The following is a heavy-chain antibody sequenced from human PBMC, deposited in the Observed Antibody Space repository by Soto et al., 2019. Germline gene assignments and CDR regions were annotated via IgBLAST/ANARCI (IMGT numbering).Heavy chain of an antibody. V-gene: IGHV4-38-2*01. Sequence: KPSETLSLTCAVSGYSISSGYYWGWIRQPPGKGLEWIGSIYHSGSTYYNPSLKSRVTISVDTSKNQFSLKLSSVTAADTAVYYCARAAYGDYVYWGQGTLVTVSS. CDR2: IYHSGST. CDR1: GYSISSGYY. CDR3: ARAAYGDYVY. D-gene: IGHD4-17*01. J-gene: IGHJ4*02.